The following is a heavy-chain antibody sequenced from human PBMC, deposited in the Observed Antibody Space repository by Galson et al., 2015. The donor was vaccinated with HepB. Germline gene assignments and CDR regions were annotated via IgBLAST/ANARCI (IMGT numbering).Heavy chain of an antibody. Sequence: SLRLSCAASGLTFSSYGMHWVRQAPGKGLEWVAVISYDGSNKYYADSVKGRFTISRDNSKNTLYLQMNSLRAEDTAVYYCAKDPGYSYGHGGDYWGQGTLVTVSS. D-gene: IGHD5-18*01. CDR2: ISYDGSNK. CDR1: GLTFSSYG. CDR3: AKDPGYSYGHGGDY. J-gene: IGHJ4*02. V-gene: IGHV3-30*18.